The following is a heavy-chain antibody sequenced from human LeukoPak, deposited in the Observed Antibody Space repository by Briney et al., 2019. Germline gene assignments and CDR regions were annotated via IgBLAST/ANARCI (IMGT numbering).Heavy chain of an antibody. D-gene: IGHD3-22*01. Sequence: SSESLSLTCAVYGGSFSGYNWSWIRRPPGKGLEWIGEINHSGSTNYNPSLKSRVTISVDTSKNQFSLKLSSVTAADTAVYYCAGRYSGYDSPESYYDSSGYQIPFDYWGQGTLVTVSS. J-gene: IGHJ4*02. CDR2: INHSGST. CDR1: GGSFSGYN. V-gene: IGHV4-34*01. CDR3: AGRYSGYDSPESYYDSSGYQIPFDY.